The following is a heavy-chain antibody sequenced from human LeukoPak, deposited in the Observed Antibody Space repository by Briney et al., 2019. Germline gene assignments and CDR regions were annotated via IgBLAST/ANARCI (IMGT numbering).Heavy chain of an antibody. J-gene: IGHJ4*02. CDR2: INPNSGAT. CDR3: ARGQDTAMAYVRGSFDY. CDR1: GYTFTDSY. D-gene: IGHD5-18*01. V-gene: IGHV1-2*02. Sequence: ASVKVSCKASGYTFTDSYMHWVRQAPGQALEWMGWINPNSGATNYAQNFQGRVTMTRDTSISTAYMELSRLRSDDTAVYYCARGQDTAMAYVRGSFDYWGQGTLVTVSS.